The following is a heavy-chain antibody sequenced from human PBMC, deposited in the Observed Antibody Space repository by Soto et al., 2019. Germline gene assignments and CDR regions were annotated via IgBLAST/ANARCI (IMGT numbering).Heavy chain of an antibody. CDR3: ASSTFFPDSRGYHFKNLDS. J-gene: IGHJ5*01. CDR2: INPNSGGT. CDR1: GYTFSGFY. Sequence: ASVKVSCKASGYTFSGFYMHWVRQAPGQGLEWMGWINPNSGGTKSAEKFQGRVTMTRDTSISTAYMELSRLTAADTAMYYCASSTFFPDSRGYHFKNLDSWGQGTLVTVSS. V-gene: IGHV1-2*02. D-gene: IGHD3-22*01.